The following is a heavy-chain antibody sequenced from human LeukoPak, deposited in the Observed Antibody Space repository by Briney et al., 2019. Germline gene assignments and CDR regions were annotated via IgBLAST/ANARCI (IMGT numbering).Heavy chain of an antibody. CDR2: ISGSGGKT. D-gene: IGHD1-14*01. Sequence: GGSLRLSCAASGFTFSGYAMSWVRQAPGKGLEWVSGISGSGGKTYYADSVKGRFTISRDNSKNTLFLQMNSLRAEDTAVYYCAKDMGSGTPTYFDYWGQGILVTVSS. J-gene: IGHJ4*02. CDR1: GFTFSGYA. V-gene: IGHV3-23*01. CDR3: AKDMGSGTPTYFDY.